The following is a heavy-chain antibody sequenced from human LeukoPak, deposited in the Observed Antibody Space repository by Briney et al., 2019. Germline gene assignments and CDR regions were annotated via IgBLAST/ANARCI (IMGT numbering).Heavy chain of an antibody. D-gene: IGHD2-2*01. CDR2: FDPEDGET. CDR3: ETAPRYCSSTSCYDPKFDY. Sequence: VASVKVSCKVSGYTLTELSMHWVRQAPGKGLEWMGGFDPEDGETIYAQKFQGRVTMTEDTSTDTAYMELSSLRSEDTAVYYCETAPRYCSSTSCYDPKFDYGGQGTLVTVSS. J-gene: IGHJ4*02. V-gene: IGHV1-24*01. CDR1: GYTLTELS.